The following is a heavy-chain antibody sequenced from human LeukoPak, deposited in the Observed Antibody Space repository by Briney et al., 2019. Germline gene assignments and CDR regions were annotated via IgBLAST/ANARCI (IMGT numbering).Heavy chain of an antibody. V-gene: IGHV3-30*03. J-gene: IGHJ4*02. CDR2: ISYDGSNK. CDR1: GFTFSSYG. CDR3: AILSPYDSSGFDY. D-gene: IGHD3-22*01. Sequence: GGSLRLSCAASGFTFSSYGMHWVRQAPGKGLEWVAVISYDGSNKYYADSVKGRFTISRDNSKNTLYLQMNSLRAEDTAVYYCAILSPYDSSGFDYWGQGTLVTVSS.